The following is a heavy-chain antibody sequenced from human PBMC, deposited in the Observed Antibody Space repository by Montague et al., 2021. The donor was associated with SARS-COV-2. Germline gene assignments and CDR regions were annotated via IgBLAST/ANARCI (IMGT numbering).Heavy chain of an antibody. CDR3: AREYSSGVYFDY. CDR1: GFSLSTSGMC. J-gene: IGHJ4*02. V-gene: IGHV2-70*11. Sequence: PALVKPTQTLTLTCTFSGFSLSTSGMCVSWLRQPPGKALEWLARIDWDDDKYYSTSLKTRLTISKDTSKNQVVLTMTNMDPVDTATYYCAREYSSGVYFDYWGQGTLVTVSS. CDR2: IDWDDDK. D-gene: IGHD6-19*01.